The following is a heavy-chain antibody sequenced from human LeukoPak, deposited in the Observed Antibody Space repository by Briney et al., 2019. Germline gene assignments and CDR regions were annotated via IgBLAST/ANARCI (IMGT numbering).Heavy chain of an antibody. CDR2: ISGSRGST. V-gene: IGHV3-23*01. J-gene: IGHJ1*01. CDR1: GFTFSIYA. CDR3: AKDYGSSGYRHFQH. D-gene: IGHD3-22*01. Sequence: GGSLRLSCAASGFTFSIYAMSWVRQAPGKGLEWVSAISGSRGSTYYADSVKGRFTISRDNSENTLYLQMNSLRAEDTAVYYCAKDYGSSGYRHFQHWGQGTLVTVSS.